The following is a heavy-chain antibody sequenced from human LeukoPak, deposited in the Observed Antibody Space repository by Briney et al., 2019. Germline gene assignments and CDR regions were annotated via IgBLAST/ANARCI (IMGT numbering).Heavy chain of an antibody. V-gene: IGHV4-59*01. J-gene: IGHJ4*02. CDR3: ARSRLWFDY. CDR1: VWHFRGYY. Sequence: PSETLFLTCAFHVWHFRGYYCTSIRQPPGKGLEWIGYIYYSGSTNYNPSLRSRVTISVDTSKNQVPRKVTSVTAADTAVYYGARSRLWFDYWGQGTLVTVSS. CDR2: IYYSGST. D-gene: IGHD2-21*01.